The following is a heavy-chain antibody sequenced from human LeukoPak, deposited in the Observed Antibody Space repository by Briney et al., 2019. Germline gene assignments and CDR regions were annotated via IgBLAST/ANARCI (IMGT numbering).Heavy chain of an antibody. V-gene: IGHV4-39*07. J-gene: IGHJ6*03. CDR2: IHYSGST. CDR1: GGSISSGSYY. CDR3: ARVRCSGGSCPYYYYYYYMDV. D-gene: IGHD2-15*01. Sequence: PSETLSLTCTVSGGSISSGSYYWTWIRQPPGKGLERIGSIHYSGSTYYNPSLQSRVTISIDTSKNQFSLKLRFVTAADTAVYYCARVRCSGGSCPYYYYYYYMDVWGRGTTVTVSS.